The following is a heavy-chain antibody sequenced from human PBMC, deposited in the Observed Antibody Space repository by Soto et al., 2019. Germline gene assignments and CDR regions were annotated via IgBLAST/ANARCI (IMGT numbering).Heavy chain of an antibody. Sequence: SETLSLTCTVSGGSICSYYWSWIRQHPGKGLEWIGYIYYSGSTNYNPSLKSRVTISVDTSKNQFSLKLSSVTAADTAVYYCARHEDQLLFAITFDYWGQGTLVTVSS. D-gene: IGHD2-2*01. J-gene: IGHJ4*02. CDR3: ARHEDQLLFAITFDY. CDR1: GGSICSYY. V-gene: IGHV4-59*08. CDR2: IYYSGST.